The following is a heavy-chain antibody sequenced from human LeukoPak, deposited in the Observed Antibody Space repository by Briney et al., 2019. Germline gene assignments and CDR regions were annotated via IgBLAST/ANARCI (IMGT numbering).Heavy chain of an antibody. J-gene: IGHJ3*02. Sequence: GASVKVSCKASGYTFTSYYMHWVRQAPGQGLEWMGIINPSGGSTSYAQKFQGRVTMTRDTSTSTVYMELSSLRSEETAVYYCARERGRLTGRTYAFDIWGQGTMVTVSS. V-gene: IGHV1-46*01. CDR1: GYTFTSYY. CDR2: INPSGGST. CDR3: ARERGRLTGRTYAFDI. D-gene: IGHD3-9*01.